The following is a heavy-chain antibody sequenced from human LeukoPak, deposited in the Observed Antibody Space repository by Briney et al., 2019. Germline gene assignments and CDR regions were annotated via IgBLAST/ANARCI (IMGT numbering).Heavy chain of an antibody. J-gene: IGHJ4*02. V-gene: IGHV4-39*07. CDR1: GASIDRSSSY. D-gene: IGHD3-22*01. CDR3: ARDPLGYDSSGGDY. Sequence: SETLSLTCSVSGASIDRSSSYWAWIHQPPGKGLEWIGSMHYSGNFYSESAYYNPSLRSRATISVDTSKNQFSLKIYSVTAADTAVYYCARDPLGYDSSGGDYWGQGTLVTVSS. CDR2: MHYSGNFYSESA.